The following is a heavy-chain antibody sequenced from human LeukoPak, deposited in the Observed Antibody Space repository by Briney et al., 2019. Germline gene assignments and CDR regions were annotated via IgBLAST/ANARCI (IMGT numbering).Heavy chain of an antibody. V-gene: IGHV5-51*01. CDR1: GYSFTSYW. CDR3: ARRGQKYYYDSRNAFDI. J-gene: IGHJ3*02. D-gene: IGHD3-22*01. Sequence: GESLKISCKGSGYSFTSYWIGWVRQMPGKGLEWMGIIYPGDSDTRYSPSFQGQVTISADKSISTAYLQWSSLEASDTAMYYCARRGQKYYYDSRNAFDIWGQGTMVTVSS. CDR2: IYPGDSDT.